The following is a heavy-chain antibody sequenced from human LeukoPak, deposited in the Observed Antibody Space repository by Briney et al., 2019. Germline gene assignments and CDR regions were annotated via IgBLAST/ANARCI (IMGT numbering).Heavy chain of an antibody. CDR2: IRYDGSNK. CDR3: ASNYYDSSGYYNT. D-gene: IGHD3-22*01. Sequence: GGSLRLSCAASGFTFSSYGMHWVRQAPGKGLEWVAFIRYDGSNKYYADSVKGRFTISRDNSKNTLYLQMNSLRAEDTAVYYCASNYYDSSGYYNTWGQGTLVTVSS. CDR1: GFTFSSYG. V-gene: IGHV3-30*02. J-gene: IGHJ5*02.